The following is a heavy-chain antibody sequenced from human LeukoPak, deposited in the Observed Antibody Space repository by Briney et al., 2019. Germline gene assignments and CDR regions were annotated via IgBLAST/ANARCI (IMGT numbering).Heavy chain of an antibody. CDR2: ISSSSSYI. J-gene: IGHJ5*02. Sequence: GGSLRLSCAASGFTFSSYIMNWVRQAPGKGLEWVSCISSSSSYIYYADSVKGRFTISRDNAKNSLYLQMNSLRAEDTAVYYCARDPGYCSGGSCENWFDPWGQGTLVTVSS. CDR1: GFTFSSYI. CDR3: ARDPGYCSGGSCENWFDP. D-gene: IGHD2-15*01. V-gene: IGHV3-21*01.